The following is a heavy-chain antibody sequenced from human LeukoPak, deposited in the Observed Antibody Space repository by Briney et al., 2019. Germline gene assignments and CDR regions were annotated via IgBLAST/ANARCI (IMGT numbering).Heavy chain of an antibody. CDR3: ARGSPYSKGNDY. CDR1: GGSFSGYY. CDR2: INHSGST. Sequence: SETLSLTCAVYGGSFSGYYWSWIRQPPGKGLEWIGEINHSGSTNYNPSLKSRVTISVDTSKNQFSLKLSSVTAADTAVYYCARGSPYSKGNDYWGQGTLVIVSS. J-gene: IGHJ4*02. D-gene: IGHD4-11*01. V-gene: IGHV4-34*01.